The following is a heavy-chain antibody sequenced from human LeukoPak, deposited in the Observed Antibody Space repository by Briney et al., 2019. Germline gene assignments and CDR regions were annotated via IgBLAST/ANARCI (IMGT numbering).Heavy chain of an antibody. CDR1: GYTFTSYD. J-gene: IGHJ5*02. V-gene: IGHV1-8*03. CDR3: ARGVGDSSSWYSNNWFDP. D-gene: IGHD6-13*01. Sequence: ASVKVSCKASGYTFTSYDINWVRQATGQGLEWMGWMNPNSGNTGYAQKFQGRVTITRNTSISTAYMELSSLGSEDTAVYYCARGVGDSSSWYSNNWFDPWGQGTLVTVSS. CDR2: MNPNSGNT.